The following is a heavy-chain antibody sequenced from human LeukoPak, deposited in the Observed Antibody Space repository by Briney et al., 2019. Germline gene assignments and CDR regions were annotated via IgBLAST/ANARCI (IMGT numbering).Heavy chain of an antibody. D-gene: IGHD5-12*01. CDR1: GYTSTSYG. Sequence: ASVKVSCKASGYTSTSYGISWVRQAPGQGLEWMGWISAYNGNTNYVQKLQGRVTMTTDTSTSTAYMELRSLRSDDTAVYYCARVGFVRSGYDLRENWFDPWGQGTLVTVSS. CDR3: ARVGFVRSGYDLRENWFDP. J-gene: IGHJ5*02. CDR2: ISAYNGNT. V-gene: IGHV1-18*01.